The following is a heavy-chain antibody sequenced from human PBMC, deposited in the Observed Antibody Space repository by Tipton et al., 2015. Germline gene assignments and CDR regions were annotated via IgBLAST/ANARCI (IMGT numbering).Heavy chain of an antibody. CDR3: AREFVTSGGFGMDV. CDR2: IYYRGTT. D-gene: IGHD3-16*01. V-gene: IGHV4-39*07. J-gene: IGHJ6*02. CDR1: GGSISSSHYY. Sequence: TLSLTCTVSGGSISSSHYYWGWVRQPPGKGLEWVGTIYYRGTTYYNPSLKSRVTMSVDMSTRQFSLKLTSVTAADTAVYYCAREFVTSGGFGMDVWGQGTTVTVSS.